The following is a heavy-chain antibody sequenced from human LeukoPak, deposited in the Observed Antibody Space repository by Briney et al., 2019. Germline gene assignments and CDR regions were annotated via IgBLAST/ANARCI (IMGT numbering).Heavy chain of an antibody. Sequence: PSETLSLTCSVSGGSLRTYSWSWIRQPVGKGLEWIGRLYMGGSPNYNPSLKSRITMSLDTSKNQVFLNLTSMTAADTAVYYCARDGQDSGWYYDYWGQGILVTVSS. J-gene: IGHJ4*02. CDR2: LYMGGSP. CDR1: GGSLRTYS. V-gene: IGHV4-4*07. D-gene: IGHD6-19*01. CDR3: ARDGQDSGWYYDY.